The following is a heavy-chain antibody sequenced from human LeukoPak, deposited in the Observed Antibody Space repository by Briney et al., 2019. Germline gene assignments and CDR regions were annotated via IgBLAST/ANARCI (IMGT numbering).Heavy chain of an antibody. D-gene: IGHD2-8*02. Sequence: PSETLSLTCTVSGGTISSGDYYWSWIRQPPGKGLEWIGYIYYSGSTYYNPSLKSRVTISVDTSKNQFSLKLSSVTAADTAVYYCARSSLTGWFDPWGQGTLVTVSS. J-gene: IGHJ5*02. CDR3: ARSSLTGWFDP. CDR2: IYYSGST. V-gene: IGHV4-30-4*01. CDR1: GGTISSGDYY.